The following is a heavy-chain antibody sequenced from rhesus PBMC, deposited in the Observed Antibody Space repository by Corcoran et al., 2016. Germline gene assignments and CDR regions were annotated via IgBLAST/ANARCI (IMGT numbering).Heavy chain of an antibody. Sequence: QAQLQESGPGLVEVSETLSLTCTVSGDSISHKYYWNWGRQVPGRQLEWIGNILGNSATTNYTPVFKSRVTISKDTSKNQVFLKLNSMTAADTAVYYCARDLWNNYISQFDVWGAGILVTVSS. J-gene: IGHJ5-1*01. D-gene: IGHD3-22*01. CDR3: ARDLWNNYISQFDV. CDR2: ILGNSATT. CDR1: GDSISHKYY. V-gene: IGHV4S9*01.